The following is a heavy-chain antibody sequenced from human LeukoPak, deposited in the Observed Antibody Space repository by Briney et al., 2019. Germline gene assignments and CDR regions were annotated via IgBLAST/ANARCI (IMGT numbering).Heavy chain of an antibody. CDR1: GFTFSSYA. D-gene: IGHD3-22*01. Sequence: GGSLRLSCAASGFTFSSYAMSWVRQAPGKGLEWVSAISGSGGSTYYADSVKGRFTISRDNSKNTLYLQMNSLRAEDTAVYYCARQYYYDSSGYPQAYFDYWGQGTLVTVSS. V-gene: IGHV3-23*01. CDR2: ISGSGGST. CDR3: ARQYYYDSSGYPQAYFDY. J-gene: IGHJ4*02.